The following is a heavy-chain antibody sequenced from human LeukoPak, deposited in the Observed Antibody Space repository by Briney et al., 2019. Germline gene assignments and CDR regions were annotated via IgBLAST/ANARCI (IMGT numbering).Heavy chain of an antibody. J-gene: IGHJ6*02. Sequence: GGSLRLSCAASGFTFDDYAMHWVRQAPGKGLEWVSGISWNSGSIGYADSVKGRFTISRDNAKSTLYLQMNTLRVEDTAVYYCTRDLMDYDVSTGLHHYYMDVWGQGTTVTVSS. CDR1: GFTFDDYA. CDR3: TRDLMDYDVSTGLHHYYMDV. D-gene: IGHD3-9*01. V-gene: IGHV3-9*01. CDR2: ISWNSGSI.